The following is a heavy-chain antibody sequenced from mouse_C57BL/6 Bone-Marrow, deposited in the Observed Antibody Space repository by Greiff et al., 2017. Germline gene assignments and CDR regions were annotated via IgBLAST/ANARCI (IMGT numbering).Heavy chain of an antibody. CDR2: INPNNGGT. CDR1: GYTFTDYN. J-gene: IGHJ3*01. Sequence: VQLQQSGPELVKPGASVKIPCKASGYTFTDYNMDWVKQSPGKGLEWIGDINPNNGGTIYNQKFKGKATLTVDKSSSTAYLELRSLTSEDTAVYYCARAEGCSSWFAYWGQGTLVTVSA. CDR3: ARAEGCSSWFAY. V-gene: IGHV1-18*01.